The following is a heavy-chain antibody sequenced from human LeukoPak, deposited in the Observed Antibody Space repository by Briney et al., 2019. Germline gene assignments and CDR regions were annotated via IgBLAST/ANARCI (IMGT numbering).Heavy chain of an antibody. J-gene: IGHJ6*02. V-gene: IGHV3-20*04. Sequence: PGGSLRLSCVASGFTLDGAGVSWVRQAPGKGLEWVSGISWNGGRTAYADAVKGRFTISRDNAKNSLFLQMKSLRAEDTALYYCARQIAMAKYYYYGMDVWGPGTTVTVSS. CDR1: GFTLDGAG. CDR2: ISWNGGRT. D-gene: IGHD5-18*01. CDR3: ARQIAMAKYYYYGMDV.